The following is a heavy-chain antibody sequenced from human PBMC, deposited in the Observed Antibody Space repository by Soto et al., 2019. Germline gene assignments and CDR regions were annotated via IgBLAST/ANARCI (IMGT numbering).Heavy chain of an antibody. J-gene: IGHJ4*02. CDR3: VRHRGGWETDY. D-gene: IGHD1-26*01. Sequence: QLQLQESGPGLVKPSETLSLTCTVSGGSISSTGYYWGWIRQPPGKGLEWIGTFSYSGSTYYNPSLKSRVTISVDTSKNQFSLKLSSVTAADTAVFYCVRHRGGWETDYWGQGTLITVSS. CDR2: FSYSGST. CDR1: GGSISSTGYY. V-gene: IGHV4-39*01.